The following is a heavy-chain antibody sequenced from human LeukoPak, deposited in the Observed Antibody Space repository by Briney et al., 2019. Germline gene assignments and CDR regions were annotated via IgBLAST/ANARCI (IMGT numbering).Heavy chain of an antibody. V-gene: IGHV3-30*18. Sequence: PGRSLRLSCPASGFTFSTYGTHWVRQAPGKGLEWVAVISYDGTNKYYTDSVKGRFTISRDNSKNTLYLQMNSLRPEDTAVYYCAKDSLAGYLRGYFDDWGQGTQVTVSS. CDR3: AKDSLAGYLRGYFDD. D-gene: IGHD3-9*01. J-gene: IGHJ4*02. CDR1: GFTFSTYG. CDR2: ISYDGTNK.